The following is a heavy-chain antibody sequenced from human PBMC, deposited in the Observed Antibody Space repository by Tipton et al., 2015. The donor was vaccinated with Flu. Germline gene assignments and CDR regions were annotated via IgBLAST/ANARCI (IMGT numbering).Heavy chain of an antibody. CDR1: GGSISSYY. CDR3: ARRAGATDYYYYYMDV. CDR2: IYYSGST. Sequence: TLSLTCTVSGGSISSYYWSWIRRPPGKGLEWIGYIYYSGSTNYNPSLKSRVTISVDTSKNQFSLKLSSVTAADTAVYYCARRAGATDYYYYYMDVWGKGTTVTVSS. V-gene: IGHV4-59*08. J-gene: IGHJ6*03. D-gene: IGHD1-26*01.